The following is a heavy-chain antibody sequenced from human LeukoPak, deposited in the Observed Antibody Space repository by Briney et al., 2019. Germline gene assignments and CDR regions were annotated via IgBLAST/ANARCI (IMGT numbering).Heavy chain of an antibody. Sequence: GASVKVSCKASGGTFSSYAISWVRQAPGQGLEWMGGIIPIFGTANYAQKFQGRVTITADESTSTAYMDLSSLRSEGTAVYYCARGVSTGYCSSTSCFSFDYWGQGTLVTVSS. J-gene: IGHJ4*02. D-gene: IGHD2-2*01. CDR2: IIPIFGTA. CDR3: ARGVSTGYCSSTSCFSFDY. CDR1: GGTFSSYA. V-gene: IGHV1-69*13.